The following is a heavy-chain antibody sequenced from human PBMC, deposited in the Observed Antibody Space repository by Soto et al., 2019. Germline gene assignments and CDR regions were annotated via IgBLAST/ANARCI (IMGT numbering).Heavy chain of an antibody. J-gene: IGHJ4*02. Sequence: QPGGSLRLSCAASGFTFSSYSMNWVRQAPGKGLEWVSYISSSSSTIYYAGSVKGRFTISRDNAKNSLYLQMNSLRDEDTAVYYCARDLSRGIVVVYYFDYWGQGTLVTVSS. V-gene: IGHV3-48*02. CDR2: ISSSSSTI. CDR3: ARDLSRGIVVVYYFDY. CDR1: GFTFSSYS. D-gene: IGHD3-22*01.